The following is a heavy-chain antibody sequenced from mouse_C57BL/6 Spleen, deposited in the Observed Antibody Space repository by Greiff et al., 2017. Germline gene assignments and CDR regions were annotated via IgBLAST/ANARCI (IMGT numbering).Heavy chain of an antibody. CDR1: GYAFSSYW. V-gene: IGHV1-80*01. CDR3: ARGYGTPPYFDV. J-gene: IGHJ1*03. CDR2: IYPGDGDT. Sequence: VQLVESGAELVKPGASVKISCKASGYAFSSYWMNWVKQRPGKGLEWIGQIYPGDGDTNYNGKFKGKATLTADKSSSTAYMQLSSLTSEDSAVYFGARGYGTPPYFDVWGTGTTVTVAS. D-gene: IGHD1-1*01.